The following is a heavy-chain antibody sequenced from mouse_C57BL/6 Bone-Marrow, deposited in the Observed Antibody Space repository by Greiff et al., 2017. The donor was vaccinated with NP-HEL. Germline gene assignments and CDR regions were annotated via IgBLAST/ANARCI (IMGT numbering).Heavy chain of an antibody. V-gene: IGHV1-59*01. Sequence: LQPGAELVRPGTSVKLSCKASGYTFTSYWMHWVKQRPGQGLEWIGVIDPSDSYTNYNQKFKGKATLTVDTSSSTAYMQLSSLTSEDSAVYYCASKGYFDVWGTGTTVTVSS. J-gene: IGHJ1*03. CDR3: ASKGYFDV. CDR1: GYTFTSYW. CDR2: IDPSDSYT.